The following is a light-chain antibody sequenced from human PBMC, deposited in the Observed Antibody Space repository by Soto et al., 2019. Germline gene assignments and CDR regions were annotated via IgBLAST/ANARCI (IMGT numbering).Light chain of an antibody. Sequence: QSALTQPAFVSGSPGQSITISCTGTSSDVGGYNYVSWYQHPPGKAPKLMIYEVNNRPSGVSSRFSGSKSANTASLTISGLQAEDEADYYCSSYTSTSTRVFGTGTKVTVL. J-gene: IGLJ1*01. CDR1: SSDVGGYNY. CDR2: EVN. CDR3: SSYTSTSTRV. V-gene: IGLV2-14*01.